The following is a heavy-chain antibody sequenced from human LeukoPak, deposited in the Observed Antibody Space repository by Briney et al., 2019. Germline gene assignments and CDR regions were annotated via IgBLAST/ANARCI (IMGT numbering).Heavy chain of an antibody. CDR2: IYYSGNT. CDR3: ARAGYGDSDFDY. CDR1: GGSISSYY. Sequence: SETLSLTCTVSGGSISSYYWNWIRQPPGKGLEWIGFIYYSGNTNYNPSLKSRVTISVDTSKNQFSLKLSSVTAADTAVYYCARAGYGDSDFDYWGQGTLVTVSS. J-gene: IGHJ4*02. V-gene: IGHV4-59*08. D-gene: IGHD4-17*01.